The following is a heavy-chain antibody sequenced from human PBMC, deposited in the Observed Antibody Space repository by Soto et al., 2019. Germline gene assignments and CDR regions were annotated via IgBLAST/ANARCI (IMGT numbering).Heavy chain of an antibody. V-gene: IGHV1-69*12. CDR3: ARAPLAMVRGVEYYYYGMDV. CDR2: IIPIFGTA. D-gene: IGHD3-10*01. CDR1: GGTFSSYA. J-gene: IGHJ6*02. Sequence: QVQLVQSGAEVKKPGSSVKVSCKASGGTFSSYAISWVRQAPGQGLEWMGGIIPIFGTANYAQKFQGRVTITADESTSTXYXXLSSLRSEDTAVSYCARAPLAMVRGVEYYYYGMDVWGQGTTVTVSS.